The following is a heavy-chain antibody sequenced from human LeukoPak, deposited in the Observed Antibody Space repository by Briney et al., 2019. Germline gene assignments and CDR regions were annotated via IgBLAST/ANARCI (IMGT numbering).Heavy chain of an antibody. D-gene: IGHD3-16*01. CDR2: INPNSGGT. Sequence: EASVKVSCKASGYTFTGYYIHWVRQAPGQGLEWMGWINPNSGGTNYGQKFQGRVTMTRDTSISTAYMEVTRLRSDDTAVYYCARDGAGEASDIWGQGTMVTVSS. CDR1: GYTFTGYY. V-gene: IGHV1-2*02. J-gene: IGHJ3*02. CDR3: ARDGAGEASDI.